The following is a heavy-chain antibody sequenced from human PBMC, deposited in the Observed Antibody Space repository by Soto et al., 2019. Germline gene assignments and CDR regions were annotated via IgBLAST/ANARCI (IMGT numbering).Heavy chain of an antibody. CDR2: NSAYNRNT. CDR3: GRVRRYSYVYYFGY. Sequence: QVRLVQSGAEVKKPGASVKVSCKASGYTFTSYGITWVRQAPGQGLEWMGWNSAYNRNTNYAQKLQGRVTMTTDTTTSTADMELRSLRTDESAGYYCGRVRRYSYVYYFGYWGQGTLVTVPS. J-gene: IGHJ4*02. CDR1: GYTFTSYG. V-gene: IGHV1-18*04. D-gene: IGHD5-18*01.